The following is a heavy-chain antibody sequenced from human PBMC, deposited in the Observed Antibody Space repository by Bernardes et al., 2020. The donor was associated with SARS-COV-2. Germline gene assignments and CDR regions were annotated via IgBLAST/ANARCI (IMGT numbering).Heavy chain of an antibody. CDR1: GYTFTDYY. Sequence: ASMKVSCKASGYTFTDYYMSWVRQAPGQGLEWMGWINPNSGGTNYAQKFQGRVTMTCDTSISTAYMDLSRLRSDDTAVYYCARVGSGTYPPDFDYWGQGTLVTVSS. J-gene: IGHJ4*02. D-gene: IGHD3-3*01. CDR3: ARVGSGTYPPDFDY. V-gene: IGHV1-2*02. CDR2: INPNSGGT.